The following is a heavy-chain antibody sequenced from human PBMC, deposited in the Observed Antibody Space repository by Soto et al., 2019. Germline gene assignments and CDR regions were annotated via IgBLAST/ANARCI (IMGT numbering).Heavy chain of an antibody. V-gene: IGHV3-33*01. Sequence: QPGGSLRLSCAASGFTFSSYGMHWVRQAPGKGLEWVAVIWYDGSNKYYADSVKGRFTISRDNSKNTLYLQMNSLRAEDTAVYYCAREIEQWLPSFDYWGQGTLVTVSS. D-gene: IGHD6-19*01. J-gene: IGHJ4*02. CDR1: GFTFSSYG. CDR2: IWYDGSNK. CDR3: AREIEQWLPSFDY.